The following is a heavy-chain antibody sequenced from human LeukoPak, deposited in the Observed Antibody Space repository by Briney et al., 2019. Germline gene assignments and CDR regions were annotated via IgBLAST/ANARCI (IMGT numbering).Heavy chain of an antibody. CDR1: GYSFTSYW. CDR3: ARQSRVGSSWYIIDY. CDR2: IHSGDSGT. D-gene: IGHD6-13*01. Sequence: RESLQISCKGSGYSFTSYWICWVLQMPGQGLEWRGIIHSGDSGTRYSPSFQGQVSISVDKSISTAYLQWSSLKASDTAMYYCARQSRVGSSWYIIDYWGQGTLVTVSS. J-gene: IGHJ4*02. V-gene: IGHV5-51*01.